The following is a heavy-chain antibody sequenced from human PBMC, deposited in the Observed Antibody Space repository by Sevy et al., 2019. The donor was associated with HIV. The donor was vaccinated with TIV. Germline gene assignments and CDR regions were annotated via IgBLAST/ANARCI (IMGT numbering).Heavy chain of an antibody. D-gene: IGHD5-12*01. J-gene: IGHJ4*02. CDR1: GITLGDHA. Sequence: GRSLRLSCTISGITLGDHALSWVRQAPGKGLEWVGLVRRKSNGGATEYAASVKGRFTISRDDSKSIAYLQMNRLKIEDTAVYFCTRDLHIGYDYKGVFDYWGQGTLVTVSS. CDR2: VRRKSNGGAT. V-gene: IGHV3-49*04. CDR3: TRDLHIGYDYKGVFDY.